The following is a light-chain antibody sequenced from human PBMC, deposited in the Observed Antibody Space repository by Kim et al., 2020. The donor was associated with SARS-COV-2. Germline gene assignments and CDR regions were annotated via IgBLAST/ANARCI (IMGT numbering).Light chain of an antibody. CDR2: KDS. J-gene: IGLJ2*01. CDR1: ALPKQY. CDR3: QSADSSGSYVV. V-gene: IGLV3-25*03. Sequence: SYELTQPPSVTVSPGQTARITCSGDALPKQYAYWYQQRPGQAPVLVIYKDSGRPSGIPERFSGFSLGTTVTLTISGVQAEDEADYHCQSADSSGSYVVFGGGTQLTVL.